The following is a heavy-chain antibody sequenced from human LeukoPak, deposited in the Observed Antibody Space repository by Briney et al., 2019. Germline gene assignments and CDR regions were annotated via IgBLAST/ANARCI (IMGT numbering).Heavy chain of an antibody. CDR1: GYSISSGYY. Sequence: SETLSLTCTVSGYSISSGYYWGWIRQPPGKGLEWIGSIYRSGSTYYNPSLKSRVTISVDTSKNQFSLKLSSVTAADTAVYYCHTTGTTGYYYMDVWGKGTTVTVSS. V-gene: IGHV4-38-2*02. D-gene: IGHD1-1*01. CDR2: IYRSGST. CDR3: HTTGTTGYYYMDV. J-gene: IGHJ6*03.